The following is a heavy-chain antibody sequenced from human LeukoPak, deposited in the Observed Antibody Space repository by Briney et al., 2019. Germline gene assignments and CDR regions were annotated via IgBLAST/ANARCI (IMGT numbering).Heavy chain of an antibody. V-gene: IGHV4-31*03. CDR2: IYYSGST. Sequence: PSETLSLTCTVSGGSISSGSYYWSWIRQHPGKGLEWIGYIYYSGSTYYNPSLKSRVTISVDTSKNQFSLKLSSVTAADTAVYYCARSPSTPREVRAAATRLWGAFDIWGQGTMVTVSS. J-gene: IGHJ3*02. CDR1: GGSISSGSYY. CDR3: ARSPSTPREVRAAATRLWGAFDI. D-gene: IGHD3-16*01.